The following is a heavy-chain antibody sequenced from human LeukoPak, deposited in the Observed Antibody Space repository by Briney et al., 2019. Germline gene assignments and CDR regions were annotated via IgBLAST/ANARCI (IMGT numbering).Heavy chain of an antibody. V-gene: IGHV3-7*01. CDR1: GFTFSSYW. CDR3: AREPNSYYDSSGAFDI. CDR2: IKQDGSEK. J-gene: IGHJ3*02. Sequence: GGSLRLSCAASGFTFSSYWMSWVRQAPGKGLEWVANIKQDGSEKYYVDSAKGRFTISRDNAKNSLYLQMNSLRAEDTAVYYCAREPNSYYDSSGAFDIWGQGTMVTVSS. D-gene: IGHD3-22*01.